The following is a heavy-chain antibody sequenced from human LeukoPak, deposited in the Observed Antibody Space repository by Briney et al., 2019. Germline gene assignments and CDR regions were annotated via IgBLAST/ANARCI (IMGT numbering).Heavy chain of an antibody. D-gene: IGHD3-10*01. CDR2: IYTSGST. CDR1: GGSISSYY. CDR3: ARVVRHYYYYYMDV. J-gene: IGHJ6*03. V-gene: IGHV4-4*09. Sequence: SETLSLTCTVSGGSISSYYWSWIRQPPGKGLEWIGYIYTSGSTNYNPSLKSRVTISVDTSKNQFSLKLSSVTAADTAVYYCARVVRHYYYYYMDVWGKGTTVTASS.